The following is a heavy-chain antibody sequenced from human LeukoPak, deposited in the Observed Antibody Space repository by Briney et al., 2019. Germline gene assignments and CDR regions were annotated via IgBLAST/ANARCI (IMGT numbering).Heavy chain of an antibody. D-gene: IGHD3-22*01. CDR3: ARHFDYYDSSGPSFDY. Sequence: SETLSLTCAVYGGSFSGYYWSWIRQPPGKGLEWIEEINHTGSTNYNPSLKGRVTISVDTSKNQFSLKLSSVTAADTAVYYCARHFDYYDSSGPSFDYWGQGTLVTVSS. CDR2: INHTGST. J-gene: IGHJ4*02. V-gene: IGHV4-34*01. CDR1: GGSFSGYY.